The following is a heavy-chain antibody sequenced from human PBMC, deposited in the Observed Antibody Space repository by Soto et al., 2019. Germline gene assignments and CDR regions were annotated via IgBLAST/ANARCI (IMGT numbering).Heavy chain of an antibody. D-gene: IGHD3-10*01. J-gene: IGHJ4*02. CDR1: GFVFKDSS. Sequence: ESGGGLVQPGGSLKLSCAASGFVFKDSSIHWVRQASGKGLEWVGRIRDRAFSYATAYAASVKGRFTISRDDSTNTAYLPMNSLKTEDTAIYYCTRLISAAQDYWGQGTLVTVSS. V-gene: IGHV3-73*01. CDR3: TRLISAAQDY. CDR2: IRDRAFSYAT.